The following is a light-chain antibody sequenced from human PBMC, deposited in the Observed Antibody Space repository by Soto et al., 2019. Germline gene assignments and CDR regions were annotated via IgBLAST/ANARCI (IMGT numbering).Light chain of an antibody. CDR1: QSISTW. J-gene: IGKJ1*01. Sequence: DIQMTQSPSTLSTSVGDRVTITCRASQSISTWLAWYQQKPVKAPKLLIYQASSLESGVPSRFSGSGSGTEFTLTISSMQAEDFATYYCQEYSRDPRRFGQGNKVEIK. CDR3: QEYSRDPRR. CDR2: QAS. V-gene: IGKV1-5*03.